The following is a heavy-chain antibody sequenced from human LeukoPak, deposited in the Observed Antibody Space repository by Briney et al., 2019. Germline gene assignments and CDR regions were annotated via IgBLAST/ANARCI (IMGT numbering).Heavy chain of an antibody. V-gene: IGHV3-11*04. CDR3: ATTARSEVDY. Sequence: GGSLRLSCAGSGFTFSDYYMSWIRQAPGKGLEWVSYISNSGRTIYYADSVKGRLTISRDNTKNSLYLQMNSLRAEDTAVYYCATTARSEVDYWGQGTLVTVSS. D-gene: IGHD4-17*01. CDR1: GFTFSDYY. J-gene: IGHJ4*02. CDR2: ISNSGRTI.